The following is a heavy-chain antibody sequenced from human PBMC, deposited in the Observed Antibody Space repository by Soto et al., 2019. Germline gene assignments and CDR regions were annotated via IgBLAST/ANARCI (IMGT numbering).Heavy chain of an antibody. D-gene: IGHD6-19*01. Sequence: SETLSLTCTVSGGSISSGGYYWSRIRQHPGKGLEWIGYIYYSGSTYYNPSLKSRVTISVDTSKNQFSLKLSSVTAADTAVYYCASSSGGSAFEIRGQRTMVTVSS. CDR1: GGSISSGGYY. CDR2: IYYSGST. V-gene: IGHV4-31*03. J-gene: IGHJ3*02. CDR3: ASSSGGSAFEI.